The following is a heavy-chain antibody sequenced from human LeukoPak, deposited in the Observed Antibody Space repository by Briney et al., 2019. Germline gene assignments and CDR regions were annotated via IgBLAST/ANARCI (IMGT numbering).Heavy chain of an antibody. J-gene: IGHJ4*02. V-gene: IGHV3-30*04. CDR1: GFTFSNYA. D-gene: IGHD2-15*01. CDR2: ISYDGSNK. Sequence: PGGSLRLSCAASGFTFSNYAMHWVRQAPGKGLEWVVVISYDGSNKYYADSVKGRFTISRDNSKNTLYLQMSSLRAEDTAVYYCARSKTVYCRGGSCYIDYWGQGSLVTVSS. CDR3: ARSKTVYCRGGSCYIDY.